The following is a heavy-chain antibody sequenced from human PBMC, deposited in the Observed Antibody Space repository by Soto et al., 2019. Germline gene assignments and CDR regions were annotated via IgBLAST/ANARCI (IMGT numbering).Heavy chain of an antibody. CDR2: ISGSGGST. V-gene: IGHV3-23*01. Sequence: PGGSLRLSCAASGFTFSSYAMSWVRQAPGKGLEWVSAISGSGGSTYYADPVKGRFTISRDNSQNSVFLQMSSLRADDTAVYYCARDQLRPGILYSLGVLLPEYGLWGQGTLVTVSS. CDR1: GFTFSSYA. D-gene: IGHD3-22*01. J-gene: IGHJ4*02. CDR3: ARDQLRPGILYSLGVLLPEYGL.